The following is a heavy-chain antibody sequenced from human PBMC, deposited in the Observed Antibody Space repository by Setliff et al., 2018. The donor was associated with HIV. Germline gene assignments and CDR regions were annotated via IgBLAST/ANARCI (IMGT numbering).Heavy chain of an antibody. CDR2: TYPVDSET. CDR1: GYNFVDYS. J-gene: IGHJ4*02. V-gene: IGHV5-51*01. Sequence: GESLKISCQGSGYNFVDYSIAWVRQVPGKGLEWMGITYPVDSETRYSPSFQGQVTISADKSINTAYLQWTTLKASDSAMYYCARPRGNDYAGSGFDNWGQGTLVTVSS. D-gene: IGHD2-2*01. CDR3: ARPRGNDYAGSGFDN.